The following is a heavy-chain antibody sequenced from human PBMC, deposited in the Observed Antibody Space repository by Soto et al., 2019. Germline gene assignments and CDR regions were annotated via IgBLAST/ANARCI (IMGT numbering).Heavy chain of an antibody. Sequence: QVQLQQWGAGLLKPSETLSLTCAVYGGSFSGYYWSWIRQPPGKGLEWIGEINHSGSTNYNPSLRSGATISVDTSKNQFSLKLSCVTAADTAVYYCARGQAHYYDSSGYYWFDPWGQGTLVTVSS. CDR1: GGSFSGYY. CDR2: INHSGST. D-gene: IGHD3-22*01. J-gene: IGHJ5*02. V-gene: IGHV4-34*01. CDR3: ARGQAHYYDSSGYYWFDP.